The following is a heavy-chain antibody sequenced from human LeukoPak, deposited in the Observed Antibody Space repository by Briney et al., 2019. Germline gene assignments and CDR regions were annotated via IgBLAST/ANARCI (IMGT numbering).Heavy chain of an antibody. V-gene: IGHV1-8*02. Sequence: WSSVKVSCKASGGTFSSYAINWVRQATGQGLEWMGWMNPNRGNTGYAQKFQGRVTMTRNTSISTAYMELSSLRSEDTAVYYCARGITGWIQLWLRAGGYGMDVWGQGTTVTVSS. CDR1: GGTFSSYA. CDR3: ARGITGWIQLWLRAGGYGMDV. CDR2: MNPNRGNT. J-gene: IGHJ6*02. D-gene: IGHD5-18*01.